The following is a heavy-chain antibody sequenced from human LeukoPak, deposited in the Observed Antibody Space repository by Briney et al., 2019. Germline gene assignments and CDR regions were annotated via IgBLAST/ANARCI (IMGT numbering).Heavy chain of an antibody. CDR1: GFTFATYA. D-gene: IGHD3-10*01. Sequence: GGSLRLSCAASGFTFATYAMSWVRLAPGKGLEWVSGISGGGGSTFYADSVKGRFTLSSDSSRNTVYFQLNNLRVEDTAIYYCAKASWVSSTDAVRWGQGTLVTVSS. CDR2: ISGGGGST. J-gene: IGHJ4*02. CDR3: AKASWVSSTDAVR. V-gene: IGHV3-23*01.